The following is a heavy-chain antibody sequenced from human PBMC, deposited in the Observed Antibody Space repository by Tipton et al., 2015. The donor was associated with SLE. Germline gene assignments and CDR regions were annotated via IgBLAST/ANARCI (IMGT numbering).Heavy chain of an antibody. J-gene: IGHJ2*01. CDR1: GYYISNSNW. V-gene: IGHV4-28*01. CDR3: ARNGGSYYMYFNL. D-gene: IGHD1-26*01. Sequence: TLSLTCAVSGYYISNSNWWAWIRQPPGKGLEWIGYIYNSGSTFYNPSLKSRVTMSVDTSKNQFSLKLSSVTAADTAVYYCARNGGSYYMYFNLWGRGTLVAVSS. CDR2: IYNSGST.